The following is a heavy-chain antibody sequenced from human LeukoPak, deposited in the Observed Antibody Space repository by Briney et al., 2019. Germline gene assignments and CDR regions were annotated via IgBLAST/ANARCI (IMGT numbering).Heavy chain of an antibody. CDR3: ARGDDFYGSGDYFIFHH. J-gene: IGHJ4*02. CDR1: SGSMSVYY. Sequence: SETLSLTCSVSSGSMSVYYWSWIRQPPGKGLEWIGYIHDSGITNYSPSLKSQVAISVDTSKNQFSLKLNSVTAADTAVYYCARGDDFYGSGDYFIFHHWGQGTLVTVSS. CDR2: IHDSGIT. V-gene: IGHV4-59*01. D-gene: IGHD3-10*01.